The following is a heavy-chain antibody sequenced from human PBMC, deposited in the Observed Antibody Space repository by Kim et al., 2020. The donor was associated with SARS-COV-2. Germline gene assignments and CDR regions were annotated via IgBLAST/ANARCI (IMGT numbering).Heavy chain of an antibody. CDR3: VTSGPGVVYAFKD. Sequence: GGSLRLSCLASGFDFRETWMNWVRQAPGKGLEWVAHFTGKTDGGAKEYAVPVQGRFAISRDDSKNVLFLQMDSLKIEDTGIYYCVTSGPGVVYAFKDWGRGTLVAVSS. CDR1: GFDFRETW. D-gene: IGHD3-16*01. V-gene: IGHV3-15*01. CDR2: FTGKTDGGAK. J-gene: IGHJ4*02.